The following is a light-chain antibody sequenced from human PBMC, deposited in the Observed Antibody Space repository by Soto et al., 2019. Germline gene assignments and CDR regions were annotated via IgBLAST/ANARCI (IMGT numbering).Light chain of an antibody. CDR1: QSVSSSS. J-gene: IGKJ5*01. Sequence: VLTQSPGTLSLSPGERATLSCRASQSVSSSSLAWYQQKPGQAPRLLLYATSSRATGIPVRFSGGGSGTDFTLTISRLEPEDSAVYYCQQYGGPPLLTFGQGTRLEIK. CDR3: QQYGGPPLLT. CDR2: ATS. V-gene: IGKV3-20*01.